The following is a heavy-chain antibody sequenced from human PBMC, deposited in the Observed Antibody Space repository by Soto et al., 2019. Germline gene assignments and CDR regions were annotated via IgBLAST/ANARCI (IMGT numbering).Heavy chain of an antibody. CDR1: GYTFTSYG. D-gene: IGHD3-22*01. Sequence: ASVKVSCEASGYTFTSYGISWVRQAPRQRLEWMGWISAYNGNTNYAQKLQGRVTMTTDTSTSTAYMELRSLRSDDTAVYYCARAWYYYDSSGPDAFDIWGQGTMVTVSS. J-gene: IGHJ3*02. CDR2: ISAYNGNT. V-gene: IGHV1-18*01. CDR3: ARAWYYYDSSGPDAFDI.